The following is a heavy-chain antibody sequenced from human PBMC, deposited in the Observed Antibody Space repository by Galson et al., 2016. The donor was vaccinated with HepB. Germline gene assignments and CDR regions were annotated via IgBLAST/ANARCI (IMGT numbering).Heavy chain of an antibody. CDR3: ARVMYYDFWSGYWFDT. D-gene: IGHD3-3*01. V-gene: IGHV1-18*01. Sequence: SVKVSCKASGYTFSNHGISWVRQAPGQGLEWMGWISPYNDHTDYAQSVQGRVTMTTDSSTSTAYMELRSLKSDDTAVYYCARVMYYDFWSGYWFDTWGQGTLVIVSS. CDR1: GYTFSNHG. J-gene: IGHJ5*02. CDR2: ISPYNDHT.